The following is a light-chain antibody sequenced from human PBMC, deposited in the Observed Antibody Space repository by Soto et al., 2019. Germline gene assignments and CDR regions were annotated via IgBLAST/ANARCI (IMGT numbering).Light chain of an antibody. CDR2: EVS. Sequence: QSVLTQPASVSGSPGQSITISCTRTSSDVGGYNYVSWYQQHPGKAPKLMIYEVSNRPSGVSNRFSGSKSGNTASLTISGLQAEDEANYYCSSYTSSNTVVFGGGTKLTVL. CDR1: SSDVGGYNY. J-gene: IGLJ2*01. CDR3: SSYTSSNTVV. V-gene: IGLV2-14*01.